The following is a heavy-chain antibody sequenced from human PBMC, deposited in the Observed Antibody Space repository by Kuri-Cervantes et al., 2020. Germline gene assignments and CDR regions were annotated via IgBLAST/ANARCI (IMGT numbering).Heavy chain of an antibody. J-gene: IGHJ5*02. V-gene: IGHV3-30*04. CDR3: ARAGGDCGGDCYWWPWFDL. CDR2: ISYDGSNK. Sequence: GESLKISCAASGFTFSSYAMHWVRQTPGKGLEWVALISYDGSNKYYADSVKGRSTISRDNSKNTLYLQMNSLRADDMAVYYCARAGGDCGGDCYWWPWFDLWSQGTLVTVSS. CDR1: GFTFSSYA. D-gene: IGHD2-21*02.